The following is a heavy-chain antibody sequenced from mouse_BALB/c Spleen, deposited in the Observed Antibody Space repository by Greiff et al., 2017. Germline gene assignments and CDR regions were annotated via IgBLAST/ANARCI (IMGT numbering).Heavy chain of an antibody. CDR3: ARGKPMDY. V-gene: IGHV1-82*01. Sequence: VQLQQSGPELVKPGASVKISCKASGYAFSSSWMNWVKQRPGQGLEWIGRIYPGDGDTNYNGKFKGKATLTADKSSSTAYMQLSSLTSVDSAVYFCARGKPMDYWGQGTSVTVSS. J-gene: IGHJ4*01. CDR1: GYAFSSSW. CDR2: IYPGDGDT.